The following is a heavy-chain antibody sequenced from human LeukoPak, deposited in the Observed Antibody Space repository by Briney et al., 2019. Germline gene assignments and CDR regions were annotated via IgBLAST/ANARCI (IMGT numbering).Heavy chain of an antibody. CDR3: ARDDYYDSSGYYFDY. Sequence: GGSLRLSCAASGFTSSSYAMHWVRQAPGKGLEYVSAISSNGGSTYYANSVKGRFTISRDNSKNTLYLQMGSLRAEDMAVYYCARDDYYDSSGYYFDYWGQGTLVTVSS. V-gene: IGHV3-64*01. CDR1: GFTSSSYA. CDR2: ISSNGGST. J-gene: IGHJ4*02. D-gene: IGHD3-22*01.